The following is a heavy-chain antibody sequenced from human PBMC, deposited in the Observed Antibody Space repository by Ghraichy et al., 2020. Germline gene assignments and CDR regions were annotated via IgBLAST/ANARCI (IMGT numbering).Heavy chain of an antibody. CDR1: EYSFSDYY. V-gene: IGHV1-2*06. J-gene: IGHJ4*02. CDR2: INPKNGGT. Sequence: ASVKVSCKASEYSFSDYYMHWVRQAPGQGLEWMGRINPKNGGTNYAQKFQGRVTMTRDTSISTGYMELTSLRSDDTAVYYCTRNIQLQDPCDFWGQGTLLSVPS. CDR3: TRNIQLQDPCDF. D-gene: IGHD2-21*01.